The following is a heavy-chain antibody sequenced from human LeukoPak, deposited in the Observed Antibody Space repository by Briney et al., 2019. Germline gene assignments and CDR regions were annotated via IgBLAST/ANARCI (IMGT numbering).Heavy chain of an antibody. V-gene: IGHV1-69*13. CDR3: ARECSGGRCYGAFDI. D-gene: IGHD2-15*01. CDR2: VSPIYGTS. J-gene: IGHJ3*02. Sequence: GASVKVSCKASGGSFGRYAITWVRQAPGQRLEWMGGVSPIYGTSEYAQRFQGRVTISADESTSTAFLEVRSLRSEDTAVYYCARECSGGRCYGAFDIWGQGTLVIVSS. CDR1: GGSFGRYA.